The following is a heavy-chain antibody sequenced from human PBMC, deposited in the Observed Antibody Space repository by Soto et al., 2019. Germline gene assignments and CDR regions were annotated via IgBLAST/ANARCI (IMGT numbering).Heavy chain of an antibody. D-gene: IGHD3-22*01. CDR2: IYYSGST. V-gene: IGHV4-39*01. CDR1: GGSISSSSYY. CDR3: ARSYRRGYYDSSGDYSTILFDP. J-gene: IGHJ5*02. Sequence: PSETLSLTCTVSGGSISSSSYYWGWIRQPPGKGLEWIGSIYYSGSTYYNPSLKSRVTISVDTSKNQFSLKLSSVTAADTAVYYCARSYRRGYYDSSGDYSTILFDPWGQGTLVTVSS.